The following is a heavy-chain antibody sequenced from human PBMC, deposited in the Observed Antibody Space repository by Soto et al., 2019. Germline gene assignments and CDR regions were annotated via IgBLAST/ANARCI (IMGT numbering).Heavy chain of an antibody. Sequence: GASVKVSCKASGYIFTNHYIHWVRQAPGQGLEWMGMIIPISGIANYAQKFQGRVTMTTDKSTSTAYMELSSLRSEDTAVYYCASLRAYCSSTSCTPYYYYYYMDVWGKGTTVTVSS. V-gene: IGHV1-46*01. CDR1: GYIFTNHY. CDR3: ASLRAYCSSTSCTPYYYYYYMDV. J-gene: IGHJ6*03. D-gene: IGHD2-2*01. CDR2: IIPISGIA.